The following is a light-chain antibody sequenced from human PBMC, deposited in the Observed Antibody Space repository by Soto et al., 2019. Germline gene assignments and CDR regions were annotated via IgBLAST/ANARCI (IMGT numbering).Light chain of an antibody. Sequence: QSALTQPRSVSGSPGQSVTISCTGTSSDVGGYNYVSWYQHHPGKAPKLLIYDVSKRPSGVPDHFSGSKSGNTASLTISGLQAEDEADYYCCSYAGSYTFLFGGGTKLTV. CDR3: CSYAGSYTFL. V-gene: IGLV2-11*01. CDR2: DVS. CDR1: SSDVGGYNY. J-gene: IGLJ2*01.